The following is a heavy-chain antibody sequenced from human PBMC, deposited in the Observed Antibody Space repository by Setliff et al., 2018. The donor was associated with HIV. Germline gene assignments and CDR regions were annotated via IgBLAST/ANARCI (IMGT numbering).Heavy chain of an antibody. CDR3: AKDWDITIFAVVIGGGFDF. D-gene: IGHD3-3*01. J-gene: IGHJ3*01. CDR2: ISGSGGKT. Sequence: GGSLRLSCAASGFTFSSYAMSWVRQAPGKGLEWVSAISGSGGKTYFADSVKGRFTISRDNSKNTLYLQMNGLRAEDTAVYYCAKDWDITIFAVVIGGGFDFWGQGALVTVSS. V-gene: IGHV3-23*01. CDR1: GFTFSSYA.